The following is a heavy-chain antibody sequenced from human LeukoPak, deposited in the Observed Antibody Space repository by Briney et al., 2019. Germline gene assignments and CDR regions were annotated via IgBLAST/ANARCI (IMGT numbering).Heavy chain of an antibody. D-gene: IGHD2-21*02. Sequence: GGSLRLSCTASGFTFNTYWMIWVRQAPGRGLEWVANINQDASARYYVASVKGRFTISRDNARNLVHLQMNSLRAEDTAVYYCARKGLPDHWGQGTMVTVSS. V-gene: IGHV3-7*01. CDR1: GFTFNTYW. CDR3: ARKGLPDH. CDR2: INQDASAR. J-gene: IGHJ4*02.